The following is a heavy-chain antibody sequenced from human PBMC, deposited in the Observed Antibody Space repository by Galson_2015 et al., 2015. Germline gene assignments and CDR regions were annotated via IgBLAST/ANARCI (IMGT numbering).Heavy chain of an antibody. V-gene: IGHV4-34*01. CDR3: ARDQRRRIAVALKGWILDY. J-gene: IGHJ4*02. CDR1: GGSFSGYY. D-gene: IGHD6-19*01. CDR2: INHSGST. Sequence: ETLSLTCAVYGGSFSGYYWSWIRQPPGKGLEWIGEINHSGSTNYNPSLKSRVTISVDTSKNQFSLKLSSVTAADTAVYYCARDQRRRIAVALKGWILDYWGQGTLVTVSS.